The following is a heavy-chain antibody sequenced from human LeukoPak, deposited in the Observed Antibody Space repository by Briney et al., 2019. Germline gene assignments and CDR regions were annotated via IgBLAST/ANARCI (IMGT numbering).Heavy chain of an antibody. CDR1: GYTFTSYD. V-gene: IGHV1-8*01. CDR3: ARSQELLPNYYYYGMDV. J-gene: IGHJ6*02. Sequence: ASVKVSRKASGYTFTSYDINWVRQATGQGLEWMGWMNPNSGNTGYAQKFRGRVTMTRNTSISTAYMELSSLRSEDTAVYYCARSQELLPNYYYYGMDVWGQGTTVTVSS. CDR2: MNPNSGNT. D-gene: IGHD1-26*01.